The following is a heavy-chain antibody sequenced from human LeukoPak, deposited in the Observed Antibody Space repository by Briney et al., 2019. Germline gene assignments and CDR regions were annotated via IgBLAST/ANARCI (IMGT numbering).Heavy chain of an antibody. J-gene: IGHJ4*02. CDR3: ARCHGYPHYSFDY. CDR1: EFTFSSYG. Sequence: GGSLRLSCAASEFTFSSYGMDWVRQAPGKGLEWVAFIRFDGSIKYYADSVKGHFTISRDNSKNSLYLQMNSLRPEDTAVYYCARCHGYPHYSFDYWGQGTLVTVSS. D-gene: IGHD3-22*01. CDR2: IRFDGSIK. V-gene: IGHV3-30*02.